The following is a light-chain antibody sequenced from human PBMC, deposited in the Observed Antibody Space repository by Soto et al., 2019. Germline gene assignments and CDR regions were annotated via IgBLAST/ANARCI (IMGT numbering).Light chain of an antibody. V-gene: IGLV1-47*01. CDR1: SSNIGAGYA. CDR3: AAWDDSLSGV. Sequence: QPVLTQPPSVSGAPGQRVAISCTGSSSNIGAGYAVHWYQQLPGTAPKLLIYRNNQRPSGVPDRFSGSKSGTSASLAISGLRSEDEADYYCAAWDDSLSGVFGGGTQLTVL. J-gene: IGLJ3*02. CDR2: RNN.